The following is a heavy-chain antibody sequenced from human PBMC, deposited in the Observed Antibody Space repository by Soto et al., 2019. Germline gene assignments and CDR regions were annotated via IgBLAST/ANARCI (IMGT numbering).Heavy chain of an antibody. V-gene: IGHV3-30*18. Sequence: GGSLRLSCAASGFTFSSYGMHWVRQAPGKGLEWVAVISYDGSNKYYADSVKGRFTISRDNSKNKLYLQMNSLRAEDTAVYYCAKDPHLGGSLYYYYGMDVWGQGTTVTVSS. CDR2: ISYDGSNK. J-gene: IGHJ6*02. CDR3: AKDPHLGGSLYYYYGMDV. D-gene: IGHD3-16*01. CDR1: GFTFSSYG.